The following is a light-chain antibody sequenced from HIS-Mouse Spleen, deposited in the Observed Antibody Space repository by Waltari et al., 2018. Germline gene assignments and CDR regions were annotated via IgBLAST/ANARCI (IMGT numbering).Light chain of an antibody. Sequence: SYELTQPPSVSVSPGQTARITCYGDALPNKYAYRYQQKSGQAPVLVIYEDSKRPSGIPERFSGSSSGTMATLTISGAQVEDEADYYCYSTDSSGNHRVFGGGTKLTVL. V-gene: IGLV3-10*01. J-gene: IGLJ2*01. CDR1: ALPNKY. CDR2: EDS. CDR3: YSTDSSGNHRV.